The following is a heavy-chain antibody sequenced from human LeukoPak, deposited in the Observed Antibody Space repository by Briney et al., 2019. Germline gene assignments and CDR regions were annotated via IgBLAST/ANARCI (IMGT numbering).Heavy chain of an antibody. CDR1: GFTFTTYG. Sequence: GGSLRLSCATSGFTFTTYGMNWVRQAPGKGLEWVSAISGSGGSTYYADSVKGRFTISRDNSKNTLYLQMNSLRAEDTAVYYCAKDRAFDIWGQGTMVTVSS. CDR2: ISGSGGST. CDR3: AKDRAFDI. V-gene: IGHV3-23*01. J-gene: IGHJ3*02.